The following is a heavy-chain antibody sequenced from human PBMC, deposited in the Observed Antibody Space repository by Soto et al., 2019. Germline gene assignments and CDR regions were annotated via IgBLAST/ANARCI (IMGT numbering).Heavy chain of an antibody. Sequence: QVHLVQSGAEVKKPGASVKVSCKGSGYAFTTYGITWVRQAPGQGLEWMGWISAHNGNTNYAQKLQGSVTGTRDASTSTAYMELRRLRSDDTAVYSCARGRYGDYWGQGALVTVSS. CDR1: GYAFTTYG. D-gene: IGHD1-1*01. V-gene: IGHV1-18*01. CDR3: ARGRYGDY. CDR2: ISAHNGNT. J-gene: IGHJ4*02.